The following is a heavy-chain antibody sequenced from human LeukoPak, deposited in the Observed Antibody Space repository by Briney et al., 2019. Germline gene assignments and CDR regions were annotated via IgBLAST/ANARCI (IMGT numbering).Heavy chain of an antibody. J-gene: IGHJ3*02. CDR2: IKTDGSIT. CDR3: ANLYYYDSSGYFAAFDI. D-gene: IGHD3-22*01. V-gene: IGHV3-74*01. Sequence: GGSLRLSCAASGFSFSVYWMHWVRQAPGKGPVWVSRIKTDGSITDYADFVKGRFTISRDNAKNTLYLQMNSLRAEDTAVYYCANLYYYDSSGYFAAFDIWGQGTMVTVSS. CDR1: GFSFSVYW.